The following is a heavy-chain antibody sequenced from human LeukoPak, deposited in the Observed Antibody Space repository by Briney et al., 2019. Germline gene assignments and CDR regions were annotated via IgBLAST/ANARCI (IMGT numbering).Heavy chain of an antibody. J-gene: IGHJ5*02. CDR2: ISAYNGNT. CDR3: ARDRVGQWLEPRRWFDP. CDR1: GYTFTSYG. Sequence: ASVKVSCTASGYTFTSYGISWVRQAPGQGLEWMGWISAYNGNTNYAQKLQGRVTMTTDTSTSTAYMELRSLRSDDTAVYYCARDRVGQWLEPRRWFDPWGQGTLVTVSS. V-gene: IGHV1-18*01. D-gene: IGHD6-19*01.